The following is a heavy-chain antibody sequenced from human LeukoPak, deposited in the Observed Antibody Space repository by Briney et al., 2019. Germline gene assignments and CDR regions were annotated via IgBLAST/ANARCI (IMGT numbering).Heavy chain of an antibody. CDR1: GFTFSSYA. CDR3: AKVRFRWTGDYCSYFDY. J-gene: IGHJ4*02. Sequence: GGPLRLSCAASGFTFSSYAMSGVPQAPGKGLECFAAISGSGGSTYYADSVKGRFTISRDNSKNTLYLPMNSLRAEEKAVYYCAKVRFRWTGDYCSYFDYWGQGTLVTVSS. V-gene: IGHV3-23*01. D-gene: IGHD4-17*01. CDR2: ISGSGGST.